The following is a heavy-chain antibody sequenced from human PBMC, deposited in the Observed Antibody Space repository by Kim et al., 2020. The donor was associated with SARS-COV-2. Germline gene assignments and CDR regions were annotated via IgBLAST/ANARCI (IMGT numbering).Heavy chain of an antibody. CDR3: VKGGTVTPLGD. CDR1: GFTFSSYA. CDR2: ISSNGGST. D-gene: IGHD4-17*01. V-gene: IGHV3-64D*09. Sequence: GGSLRLSCSASGFTFSSYAMHWVRQAPGKGLEYVSAISSNGGSTYYADSVKGRFTISRDNSKNTLYLQMSSLRAEDTAVYYCVKGGTVTPLGDWGQGTLVTVSS. J-gene: IGHJ4*02.